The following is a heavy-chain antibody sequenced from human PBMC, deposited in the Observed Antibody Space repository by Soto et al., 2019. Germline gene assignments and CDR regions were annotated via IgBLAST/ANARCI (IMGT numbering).Heavy chain of an antibody. CDR2: IIPILGIA. V-gene: IGHV1-69*08. J-gene: IGHJ4*02. Sequence: QVQLVQSGAEVKKPGSSVKVSCKASRGTFSSYTISWVRQAPGQGLEWMGRIIPILGIANYAQKFQGRVTITADKSTSTAYMELSSLRSEDTAVYYCARDLTVTTSDFDYWGQGTLVTVSS. CDR3: ARDLTVTTSDFDY. CDR1: RGTFSSYT. D-gene: IGHD4-17*01.